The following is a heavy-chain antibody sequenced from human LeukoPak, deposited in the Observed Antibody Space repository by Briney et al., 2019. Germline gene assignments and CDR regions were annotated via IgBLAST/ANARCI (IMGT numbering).Heavy chain of an antibody. V-gene: IGHV1-2*04. J-gene: IGHJ4*02. CDR3: ARGLGHYYDSSGYYHFDY. CDR1: GYTFTGYY. CDR2: INPNSGGT. Sequence: GASVKVSCTASGYTFTGYYMHWVRQAPGQGLEWMGWINPNSGGTNYAQKFQGWVTMTRDTSISTAYMELSRLRSDDTAVYYCARGLGHYYDSSGYYHFDYWGQGTLVTVSS. D-gene: IGHD3-22*01.